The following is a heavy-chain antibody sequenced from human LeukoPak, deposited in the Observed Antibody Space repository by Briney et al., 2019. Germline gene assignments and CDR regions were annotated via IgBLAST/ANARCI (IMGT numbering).Heavy chain of an antibody. Sequence: PGGSLRLSCAASGFTFSSYAMSWVRQAPGKGLEWVSAISGSGGSTYYADSVKGRFTISRDNSKNTLYLQMNSLRAEDTAVYHCAKDGPLVVTAPGHYWGQGTLVTVSS. J-gene: IGHJ4*02. V-gene: IGHV3-23*01. CDR3: AKDGPLVVTAPGHY. CDR2: ISGSGGST. D-gene: IGHD2-21*02. CDR1: GFTFSSYA.